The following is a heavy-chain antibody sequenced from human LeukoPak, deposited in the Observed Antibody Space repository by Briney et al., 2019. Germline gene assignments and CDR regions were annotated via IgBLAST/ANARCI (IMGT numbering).Heavy chain of an antibody. CDR3: AKVSSSSFDS. D-gene: IGHD6-6*01. CDR2: LSSSGENT. CDR1: GLGFRMHA. J-gene: IGHJ4*02. V-gene: IGHV3-23*01. Sequence: GGSLRLSSVASGLGFRMHAMSWVRQAPGKGLEWVSALSSSGENTHYTDSVKGRFTVSRDISKSTLYLQMTSLRAEDTAVYYCAKVSSSSFDSWGQGTLVTVSS.